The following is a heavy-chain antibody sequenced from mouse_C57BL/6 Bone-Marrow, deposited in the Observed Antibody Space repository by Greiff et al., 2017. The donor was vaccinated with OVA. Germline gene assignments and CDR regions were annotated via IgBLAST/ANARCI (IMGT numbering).Heavy chain of an antibody. CDR3: AYYGSSYGYFGV. V-gene: IGHV1-63*01. Sequence: QVHVKQSGAELVRPGTSVKMSCKASGYTFTNYWIGWAKQRPGHGLEWIGDIYPGGGYTNYNEKFKGKATLTADKSSSPAYMQFSSLTSEDSAIYYCAYYGSSYGYFGVWGTGTTVTVSS. D-gene: IGHD1-1*01. CDR1: GYTFTNYW. J-gene: IGHJ1*03. CDR2: IYPGGGYT.